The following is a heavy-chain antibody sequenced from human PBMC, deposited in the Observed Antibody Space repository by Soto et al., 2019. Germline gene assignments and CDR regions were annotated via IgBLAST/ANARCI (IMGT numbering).Heavy chain of an antibody. J-gene: IGHJ5*02. CDR1: GYTFTSYG. CDR2: ISAYNGNT. Sequence: ASVKVSCKASGYTFTSYGISWVRQAPGQGLEWMGWISAYNGNTNYAQKLQGRVTMATDTSTSTAYMELRSLRSDDTAVYYCARDLRYYDFLGPNWFDPWGQGTLVTVS. D-gene: IGHD3-3*01. CDR3: ARDLRYYDFLGPNWFDP. V-gene: IGHV1-18*01.